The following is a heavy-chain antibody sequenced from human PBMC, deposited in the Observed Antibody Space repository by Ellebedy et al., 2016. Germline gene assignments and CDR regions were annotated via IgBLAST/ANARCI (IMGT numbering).Heavy chain of an antibody. V-gene: IGHV3-23*01. CDR3: AKDADYDDYGLFDY. J-gene: IGHJ4*02. Sequence: GGSLRLSCDASGFSFNNYAMTWVRQAPGKGLEWVSVIGGGGDGTDYADSVKGRFTISRDNSKNTLYLQMNSLRADDTAVYYCAKDADYDDYGLFDYWGQGTLVTVSS. CDR2: IGGGGDGT. CDR1: GFSFNNYA. D-gene: IGHD4-17*01.